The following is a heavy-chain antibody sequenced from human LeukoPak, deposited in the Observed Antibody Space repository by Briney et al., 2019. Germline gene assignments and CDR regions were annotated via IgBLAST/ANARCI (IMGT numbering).Heavy chain of an antibody. D-gene: IGHD5-12*01. J-gene: IGHJ4*02. CDR3: ARGPYSGYTLRPLDY. V-gene: IGHV4-61*01. CDR2: MYYSGST. CDR1: GGSISSGSYY. Sequence: SQTLSLTCTVSGGSISSGSYYWSWIRQPPGKGLEWIGYMYYSGSTKYNPSLKSRVTISVDTSKNQFSLKLSSVTAADTAVYYCARGPYSGYTLRPLDYWGQGTLVTVSS.